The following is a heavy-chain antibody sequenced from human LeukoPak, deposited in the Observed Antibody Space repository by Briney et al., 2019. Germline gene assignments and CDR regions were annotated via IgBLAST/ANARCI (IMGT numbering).Heavy chain of an antibody. CDR1: GFTVSNNY. V-gene: IGHV3-66*01. CDR3: AKDLYLSR. D-gene: IGHD2-15*01. J-gene: IGHJ4*02. CDR2: VYSGGST. Sequence: GGSLRLSCAASGFTVSNNYMSWVRQAPGKGLEWVSVVYSGGSTYYADSVKGRFTIFRDNSKNTLYLQMNSLRVEDTAVYYCAKDLYLSRWGQGILVTVSS.